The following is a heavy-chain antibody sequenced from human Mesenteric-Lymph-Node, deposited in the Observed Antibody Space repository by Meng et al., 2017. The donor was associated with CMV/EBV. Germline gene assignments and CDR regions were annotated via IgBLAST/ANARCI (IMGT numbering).Heavy chain of an antibody. Sequence: ASVKVSCKASGYTFAGHYMHWVRQAPGQGLEWMGYINPNSGDTIYAQKFQGRVTMTRDTSSSTAYMELSRLRSDDTAVYYCARYWGVNGYFDLWGRGTLVTVSS. V-gene: IGHV1-2*02. CDR2: INPNSGDT. D-gene: IGHD7-27*01. J-gene: IGHJ2*01. CDR3: ARYWGVNGYFDL. CDR1: GYTFAGHY.